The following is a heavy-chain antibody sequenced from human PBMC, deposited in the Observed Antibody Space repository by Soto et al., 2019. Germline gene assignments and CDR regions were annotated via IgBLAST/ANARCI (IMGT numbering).Heavy chain of an antibody. J-gene: IGHJ3*02. Sequence: EVPLLESGGGLVQPGESLRLSCAVSGFIFGNYMMTWVRQAPGKGLEWVSTIRDSGDSTYYADSVKGRFTISRDNFKNTLYLQMDSLGAEVAAVYYCPPHGSCRGGRCHYDAFDIRGEGAMGSVSS. CDR2: IRDSGDST. V-gene: IGHV3-23*01. CDR1: GFIFGNYM. D-gene: IGHD2-15*01. CDR3: PPHGSCRGGRCHYDAFDI.